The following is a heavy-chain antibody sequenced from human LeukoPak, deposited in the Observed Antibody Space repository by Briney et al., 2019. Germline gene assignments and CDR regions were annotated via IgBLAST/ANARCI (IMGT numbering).Heavy chain of an antibody. CDR1: GGSISSYY. D-gene: IGHD2-2*01. CDR2: IYSSGST. CDR3: ARTYSTSSTFDS. J-gene: IGHJ4*02. V-gene: IGHV4-4*09. Sequence: SETLSLTCTVSGGSISSYYWNWIRQPPGKGLEWIGYIYSSGSTNYNPSLKGRVTISVDTSKEQFSLRLSSVTAADTALYYCARTYSTSSTFDSWGREPWSPSPQ.